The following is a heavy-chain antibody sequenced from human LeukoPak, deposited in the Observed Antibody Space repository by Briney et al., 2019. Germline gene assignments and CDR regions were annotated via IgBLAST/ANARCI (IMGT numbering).Heavy chain of an antibody. V-gene: IGHV3-7*04. D-gene: IGHD3-16*01. J-gene: IGHJ6*02. Sequence: GGSLRLSCAGSGFTFSSYWMSWVRQAPGKGLEWVANIKQDGSELRYVDSEKGRFTISRDNAKNSLYLQMTSLRAEDTAVYYCARDTSHNGMDVWGQGTTVTVSS. CDR3: ARDTSHNGMDV. CDR1: GFTFSSYW. CDR2: IKQDGSEL.